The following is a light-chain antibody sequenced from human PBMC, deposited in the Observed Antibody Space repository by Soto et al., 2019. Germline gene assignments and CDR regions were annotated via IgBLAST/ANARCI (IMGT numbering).Light chain of an antibody. V-gene: IGKV1-5*01. Sequence: DIQMTQSPSTLSASVGDRVTITCRASQSISSWLAWYQQKPGKAPKLLIYDASSLESGVPSRFSGSGSGTELTLTISSLQPDDFATYHCQQYNSCVTFGQGTKVEIK. CDR2: DAS. CDR1: QSISSW. CDR3: QQYNSCVT. J-gene: IGKJ1*01.